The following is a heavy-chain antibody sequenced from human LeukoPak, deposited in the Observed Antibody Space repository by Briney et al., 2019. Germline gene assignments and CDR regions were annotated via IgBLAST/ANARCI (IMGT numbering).Heavy chain of an antibody. CDR1: GSTFSSYG. D-gene: IGHD6-13*01. CDR3: AKNLAAAGGSFDY. J-gene: IGHJ4*02. CDR2: ISYDGSNK. Sequence: PGGSLRLSCAASGSTFSSYGMHWVRQAPGKGLEWVAVISYDGSNKYYADSVKGRFTISRDNSKNTLYLQMNSLRAEDTAVYYCAKNLAAAGGSFDYWGQGTLVTVSS. V-gene: IGHV3-30*18.